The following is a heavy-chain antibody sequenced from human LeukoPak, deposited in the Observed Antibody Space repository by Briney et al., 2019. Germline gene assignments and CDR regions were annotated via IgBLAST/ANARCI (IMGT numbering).Heavy chain of an antibody. CDR1: GFTFSSYA. Sequence: GGSLRLSCAASGFTFSSYAMSWVRQAPGKGLEWVSAISGSGGSTYYADSVKGRFTISRDNSKNTLYLQMNSLRAEDTAVYYCAILPRMTTVTHFDYWGQGTLVTVSS. CDR2: ISGSGGST. J-gene: IGHJ4*02. CDR3: AILPRMTTVTHFDY. D-gene: IGHD4-17*01. V-gene: IGHV3-23*01.